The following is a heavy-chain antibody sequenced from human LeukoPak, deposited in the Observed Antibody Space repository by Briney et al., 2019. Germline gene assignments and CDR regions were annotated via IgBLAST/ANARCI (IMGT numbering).Heavy chain of an antibody. D-gene: IGHD3-10*01. V-gene: IGHV3-21*01. CDR3: ARDGYYYGSGSYYNNDAFDI. CDR2: ISSSSSYI. J-gene: IGHJ3*02. CDR1: GFTFSSYS. Sequence: GGSLRLSCAASGFTFSSYSMNWVRQAPGKGLEWVSSISSSSSYIYYADSVKGRFTISRDNAKNSLYLQMNSLRAEDTAVYYCARDGYYYGSGSYYNNDAFDIWGQGTMVTVSS.